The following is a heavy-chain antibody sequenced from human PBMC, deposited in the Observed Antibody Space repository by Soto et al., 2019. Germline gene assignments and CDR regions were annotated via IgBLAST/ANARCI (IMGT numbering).Heavy chain of an antibody. CDR3: ASGYGTGWHGASEVELDY. J-gene: IGHJ4*02. V-gene: IGHV3-30*03. CDR1: GFSFRSYA. CDR2: IGYDGNNR. D-gene: IGHD6-19*01. Sequence: PGGSLRLSCAASGFSFRSYAMHWVRQAPGKGLEWLAVIGYDGNNRYYTDSVKGRFTISKDNAKNTLYLQMNSLRAEDTALYYCASGYGTGWHGASEVELDYSRQGTLVTVSS.